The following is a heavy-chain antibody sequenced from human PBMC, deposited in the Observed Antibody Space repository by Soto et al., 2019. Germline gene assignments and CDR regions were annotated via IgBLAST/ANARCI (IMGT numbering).Heavy chain of an antibody. CDR3: AKDNERSSGCWYFDL. V-gene: IGHV3-30*18. D-gene: IGHD6-19*01. Sequence: QVQLVESGGGVVQPGRSLRLSCAASGFTFSSYGMHWVRQAPGKGLEWVAVISYDGSNKYYADSVKGRFTISRDNSKNTLYLQMNSLRAEDTAVYYCAKDNERSSGCWYFDLWGRGTLVTVSS. J-gene: IGHJ2*01. CDR1: GFTFSSYG. CDR2: ISYDGSNK.